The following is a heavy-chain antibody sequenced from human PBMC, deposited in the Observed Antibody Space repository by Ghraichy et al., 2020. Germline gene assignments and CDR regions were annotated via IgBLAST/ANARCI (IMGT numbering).Heavy chain of an antibody. V-gene: IGHV3-21*01. CDR3: ARGSIAARPWYFDY. D-gene: IGHD6-6*01. CDR1: GFTFSSYS. Sequence: GDSLNISCAASGFTFSSYSMNWVRQAPGKGLEWVSSISSSSSYIYYADSVKGRFTISRDNAKNSMYLQMNSLRAEDTAVYYCARGSIAARPWYFDYWGQGTLVTVSS. J-gene: IGHJ4*02. CDR2: ISSSSSYI.